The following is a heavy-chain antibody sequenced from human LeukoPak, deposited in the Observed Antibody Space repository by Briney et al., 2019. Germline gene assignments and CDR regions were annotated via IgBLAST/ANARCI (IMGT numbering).Heavy chain of an antibody. D-gene: IGHD3-10*01. CDR1: GGSISSYY. CDR2: IYYSGST. V-gene: IGHV4-59*08. Sequence: SETLSLTCTVSGGSISSYYWSWIRQPPGKGLEWIGYIYYSGSTNYNPSLKSRVTISVDTSKNQFSLKLSSVTAADTAVYYCARPGGVRGDDAFDIWGQGTMVTVSS. J-gene: IGHJ3*02. CDR3: ARPGGVRGDDAFDI.